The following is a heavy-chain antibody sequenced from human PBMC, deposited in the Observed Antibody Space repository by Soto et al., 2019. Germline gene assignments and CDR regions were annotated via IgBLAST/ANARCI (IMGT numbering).Heavy chain of an antibody. CDR3: PRDPLRYSSSWYDY. D-gene: IGHD6-13*01. V-gene: IGHV1-69*08. CDR1: GGTFSSYT. CDR2: IIPILGIA. J-gene: IGHJ4*02. Sequence: QVQLVQSGAEVKKPGSSVKVSCKASGGTFSSYTISWVRQAPGQGLEWMGRIIPILGIANYAQKFQGRVTITADKATSTAYMELSSLRSEDTAVYYCPRDPLRYSSSWYDYWGQGTLVTVSS.